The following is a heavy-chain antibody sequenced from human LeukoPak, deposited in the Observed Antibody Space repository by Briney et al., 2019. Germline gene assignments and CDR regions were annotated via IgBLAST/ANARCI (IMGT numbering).Heavy chain of an antibody. D-gene: IGHD3-22*01. CDR1: GFTFSSCS. CDR3: ARGSVDSSGYYSREIYFDF. Sequence: GGSLRLSCAASGFTFSSCSMNWVRQAPGKGLEWVSYISSSFSTKYYADSVKGRFTISRDNAKNSLYLQMNSLRAEDTAVYYCARGSVDSSGYYSREIYFDFWGQGTLVPVSS. V-gene: IGHV3-48*01. CDR2: ISSSFSTK. J-gene: IGHJ4*02.